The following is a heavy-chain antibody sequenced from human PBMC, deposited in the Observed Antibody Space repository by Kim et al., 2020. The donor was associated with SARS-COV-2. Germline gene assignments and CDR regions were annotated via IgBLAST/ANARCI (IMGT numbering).Heavy chain of an antibody. CDR1: GFTFSSYW. CDR2: INSDGSST. CDR3: ARELVNDGGNSGFYYYYGMDV. Sequence: GGSLRLSCAASGFTFSSYWMHWVRQAPGKGLVWVSRINSDGSSTSYADSVKGRFTISRDNAKNTLYLQMNSLRAEDTAVYYCARELVNDGGNSGFYYYYGMDVWGQGTTVTVSS. J-gene: IGHJ6*02. D-gene: IGHD2-21*02. V-gene: IGHV3-74*01.